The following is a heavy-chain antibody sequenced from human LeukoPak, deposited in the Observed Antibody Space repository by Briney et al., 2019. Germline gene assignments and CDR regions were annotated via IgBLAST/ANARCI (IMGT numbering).Heavy chain of an antibody. J-gene: IGHJ4*02. CDR2: ISGSGGST. D-gene: IGHD2-2*01. V-gene: IGHV3-23*01. CDR1: GFTFSSYA. CDR3: AKVYARVPAATLDY. Sequence: GGSLRLSFAASGFTFSSYAMSWVRQAPGKGLEWVSAISGSGGSTYYADSVKGRFTISRDNSKNTLYLQMNSLRAEDTAVYYCAKVYARVPAATLDYWGQGTLVTVSS.